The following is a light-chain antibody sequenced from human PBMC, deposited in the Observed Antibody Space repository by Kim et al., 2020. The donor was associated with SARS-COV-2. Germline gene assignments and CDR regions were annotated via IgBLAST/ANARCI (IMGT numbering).Light chain of an antibody. V-gene: IGLV3-19*01. Sequence: VALGQTVMITCQGDSIRSYYATWYQQKPGQAPIVVIYGKNNRPSGIPDRFSGSSSGDTASLTITGTQAGDEADYYCNSRGSNDNVLFGGGTQLTVL. J-gene: IGLJ2*01. CDR1: SIRSYY. CDR2: GKN. CDR3: NSRGSNDNVL.